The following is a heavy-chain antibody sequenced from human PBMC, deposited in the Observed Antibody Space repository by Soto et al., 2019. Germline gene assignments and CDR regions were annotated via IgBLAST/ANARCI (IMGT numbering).Heavy chain of an antibody. V-gene: IGHV3-11*01. CDR1: GFTFSDYY. CDR3: AGVSSGWHAIAKLDY. J-gene: IGHJ4*02. Sequence: QVQLVESGGGLVKPGGSLSLSCAASGFTFSDYYMSWIRQAPGKGMEWVSYISSSGSAIYYADSVNGRFTMSRDNAKNSLSLQMTSLRAEDTAVYYCAGVSSGWHAIAKLDYWGQGTLVTVSS. CDR2: ISSSGSAI. D-gene: IGHD6-19*01.